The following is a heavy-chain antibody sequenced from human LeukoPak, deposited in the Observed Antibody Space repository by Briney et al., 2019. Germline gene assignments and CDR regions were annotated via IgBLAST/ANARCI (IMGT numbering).Heavy chain of an antibody. CDR3: ARGGYYYDSSGYPPFDY. V-gene: IGHV4-59*01. J-gene: IGHJ4*02. CDR2: IYYSGST. D-gene: IGHD3-22*01. Sequence: SETLSLTCTVSGGSISSYYWSRIRQPPGKGLEWIGYIYYSGSTNYNPSLKSRVTISVDTSKNQFSLKLSSVTAADTAVYYCARGGYYYDSSGYPPFDYWGQGTLVTVSS. CDR1: GGSISSYY.